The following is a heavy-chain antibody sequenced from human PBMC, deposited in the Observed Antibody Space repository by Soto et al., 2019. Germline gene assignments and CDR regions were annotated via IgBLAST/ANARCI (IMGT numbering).Heavy chain of an antibody. J-gene: IGHJ6*02. CDR2: ISYDGSKK. V-gene: IGHV3-30-3*01. CDR3: ARGSPPRSGYDDNYYYDMDV. Sequence: EGSLRLSCAASGFTFSSYAFHWVRQAPGKGLEWVAGISYDGSKKYYADSVKGRFTFSRDVSKNTLYLQMNSLRAEDTAVYFCARGSPPRSGYDDNYYYDMDVWGQRPTVTVSS. CDR1: GFTFSSYA. D-gene: IGHD3-3*01.